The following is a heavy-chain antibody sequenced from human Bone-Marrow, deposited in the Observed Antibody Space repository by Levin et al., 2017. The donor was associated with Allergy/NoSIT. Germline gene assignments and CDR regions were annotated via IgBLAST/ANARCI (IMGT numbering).Heavy chain of an antibody. CDR1: GGSISSSSYY. CDR3: ARHRGPYSYGYRIDY. V-gene: IGHV4-39*01. Sequence: SETLSLTCTVSGGSISSSSYYWGWIRQPPGKGLEWIGSIYYSGSTYYNPSLKSRVTISVDTSKNQFSLKLSSVTAADTAVYYCARHRGPYSYGYRIDYWGQGTLVTVSS. J-gene: IGHJ4*02. CDR2: IYYSGST. D-gene: IGHD5-18*01.